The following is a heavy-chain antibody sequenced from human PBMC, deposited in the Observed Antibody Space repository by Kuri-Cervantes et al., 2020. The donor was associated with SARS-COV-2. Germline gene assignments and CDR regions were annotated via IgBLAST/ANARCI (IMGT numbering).Heavy chain of an antibody. D-gene: IGHD3-9*01. CDR1: GFTFSSYS. Sequence: GGSLRPSCAASGFTFSSYSMNWVRQAPGKGLEWAADIKHDGGEEYYVDSVKGRFAISRDNAKNSLYLQMHSLRAEDTAVYYCARDMQILTGHYYLNFDYWGQGTLVTVSS. V-gene: IGHV3-7*05. CDR2: IKHDGGEE. J-gene: IGHJ4*02. CDR3: ARDMQILTGHYYLNFDY.